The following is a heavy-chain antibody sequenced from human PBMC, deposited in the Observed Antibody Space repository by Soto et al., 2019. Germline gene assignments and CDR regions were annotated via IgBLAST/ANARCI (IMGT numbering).Heavy chain of an antibody. CDR3: AGSIAGADGFDY. V-gene: IGHV2-5*02. D-gene: IGHD6-6*01. CDR2: IYWDDDK. CDR1: GFSLSTSGVG. Sequence: SGPTLVNPTQTLTLTCTFSGFSLSTSGVGVGWIRQPPGKALEWLALIYWDDDKRYSPSLKSRLTITKDTSKNQVVLTMTNMDPVDTATDYGAGSIAGADGFDYWGKGTLVTVSS. J-gene: IGHJ4*02.